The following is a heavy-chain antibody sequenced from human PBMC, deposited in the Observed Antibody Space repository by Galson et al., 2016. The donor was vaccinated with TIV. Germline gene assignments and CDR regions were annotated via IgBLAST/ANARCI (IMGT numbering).Heavy chain of an antibody. D-gene: IGHD2/OR15-2a*01. CDR1: GFTFRNYG. CDR2: VWYDGSNK. J-gene: IGHJ3*02. Sequence: SLRLSCAASGFTFRNYGMHWVRQAPGKGLEWVAVVWYDGSNKYYADSVKGRFTISRDNSKNTVCLQMNSLRAEDTALYYCARDRGGKYFLPDAFDIWGQGTMVTVSS. V-gene: IGHV3-33*01. CDR3: ARDRGGKYFLPDAFDI.